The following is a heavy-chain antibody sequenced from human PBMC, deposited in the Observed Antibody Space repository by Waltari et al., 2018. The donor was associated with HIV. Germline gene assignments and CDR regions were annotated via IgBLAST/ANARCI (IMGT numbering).Heavy chain of an antibody. CDR1: GGSISNYY. V-gene: IGHV4-4*07. CDR2: FSTSGST. Sequence: QVHLQESGPGLVKPSETLSLPCSVSGGSISNYYWSWIRQPAGKGLEWIGRFSTSGSTNYNPSLKSRVSMSVDTSKNQFSLKLSSVTAADTAVYYCARDNSNHGLAYWGQGTLVTVSS. D-gene: IGHD3-22*01. J-gene: IGHJ4*02. CDR3: ARDNSNHGLAY.